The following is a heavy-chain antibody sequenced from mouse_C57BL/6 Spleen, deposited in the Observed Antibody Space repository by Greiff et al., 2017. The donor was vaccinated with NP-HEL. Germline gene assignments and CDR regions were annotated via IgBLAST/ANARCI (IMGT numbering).Heavy chain of an antibody. CDR1: GYSITSGYD. CDR3: ARGQGYDGFAY. V-gene: IGHV3-1*01. CDR2: ISYSGST. J-gene: IGHJ3*01. D-gene: IGHD2-2*01. Sequence: EVKLVESGPGMVKPSQSLSLTCTVTGYSITSGYDWHWIRHFPGNKLEWMGYISYSGSTNYNPSLKSRTSITHDTSKNHFFLKLNSVTTEDTATYYCARGQGYDGFAYWGQGTLVTVSA.